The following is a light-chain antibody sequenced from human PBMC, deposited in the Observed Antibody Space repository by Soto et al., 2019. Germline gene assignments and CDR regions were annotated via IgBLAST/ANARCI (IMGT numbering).Light chain of an antibody. CDR3: SSYTSYYV. CDR1: SSDVGGYNY. CDR2: DVS. J-gene: IGLJ1*01. Sequence: QSVLTQPASVSGSPGQSITISCTGTSSDVGGYNYVSWYQQHPGKAPKLMIYDVSNRPSGVSNRFSGSKSGNTASLTISGLQAEDEADYYCSSYTSYYVFGTGTKSPS. V-gene: IGLV2-14*01.